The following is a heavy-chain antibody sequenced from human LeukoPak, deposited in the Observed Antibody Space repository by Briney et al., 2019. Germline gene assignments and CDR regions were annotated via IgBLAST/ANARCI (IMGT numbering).Heavy chain of an antibody. CDR3: ASVGPLLFGGPQGMRDY. CDR1: GYTFTGYH. CDR2: INPNSGGT. J-gene: IGHJ4*02. V-gene: IGHV1-2*06. D-gene: IGHD4-23*01. Sequence: ASVKVSCKAAGYTFTGYHMFWVRQAPGQGLEWMGRINPNSGGTNYAQKFQGRVTMTRNTSISTAYMELSSLRSEDTAVYYCASVGPLLFGGPQGMRDYWGQGTLVTVSS.